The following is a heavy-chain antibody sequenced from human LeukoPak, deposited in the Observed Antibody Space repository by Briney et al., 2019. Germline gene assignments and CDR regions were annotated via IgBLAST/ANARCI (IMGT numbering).Heavy chain of an antibody. CDR3: ARGPGYCSSTSCYPLHMDV. CDR2: INPNSGGT. CDR1: GYTFTGYY. J-gene: IGHJ6*03. D-gene: IGHD2-2*01. Sequence: ASVKVSCKASGYTFTGYYMHWVRQAPGQGLEWMGRINPNSGGTNYAQKFQGRVTMTRDTSISTAYKELSRLRSDDTAVYYCARGPGYCSSTSCYPLHMDVWGKGTTVTVSS. V-gene: IGHV1-2*06.